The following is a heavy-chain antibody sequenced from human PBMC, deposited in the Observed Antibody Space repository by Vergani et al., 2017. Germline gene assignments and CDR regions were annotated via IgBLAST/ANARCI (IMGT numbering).Heavy chain of an antibody. D-gene: IGHD6-13*01. J-gene: IGHJ5*02. V-gene: IGHV1-69*04. CDR2: IIPILGIA. Sequence: QVQLVQSGAEVKKPGSSVKVSCKASGGTFSSYAISWVRQAPGQGLGWMGRIIPILGIANYAQKFQGRVTITADKSTSTAYMELSSLRSGDTAVYYCARDGAAAGRRFDPWGQGTLVTVSS. CDR1: GGTFSSYA. CDR3: ARDGAAAGRRFDP.